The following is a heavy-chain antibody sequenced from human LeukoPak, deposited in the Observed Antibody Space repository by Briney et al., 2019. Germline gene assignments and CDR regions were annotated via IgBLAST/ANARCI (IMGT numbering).Heavy chain of an antibody. J-gene: IGHJ5*02. V-gene: IGHV1-69*05. CDR3: ARASPYFYCSGGSCYFHP. D-gene: IGHD2-15*01. CDR2: IIPIFGTA. CDR1: GGTFSSYA. Sequence: SVKVSCKASGGTFSSYAISWVRQAPGQGLEWMGGIIPIFGTANYAQKFQGRVTITTDESTSTAYMYLSSPRSEDTAVYYCARASPYFYCSGGSCYFHPWGQGTLVTVSS.